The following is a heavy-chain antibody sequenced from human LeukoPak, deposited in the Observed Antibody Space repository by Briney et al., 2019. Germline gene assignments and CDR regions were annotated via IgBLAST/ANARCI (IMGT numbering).Heavy chain of an antibody. J-gene: IGHJ1*01. D-gene: IGHD3-22*01. Sequence: PSETLPLTCTVSGGSISSSSYYCGWIRQPPGKGLGWVGSIYYSGSTYYNPSLKSRVTISVDTSKNQFSLKLSSVTAADTAVYYGARRRYYDGSGYLEWGQGTLLSVSS. CDR1: GGSISSSSYY. CDR2: IYYSGST. CDR3: ARRRYYDGSGYLE. V-gene: IGHV4-39*01.